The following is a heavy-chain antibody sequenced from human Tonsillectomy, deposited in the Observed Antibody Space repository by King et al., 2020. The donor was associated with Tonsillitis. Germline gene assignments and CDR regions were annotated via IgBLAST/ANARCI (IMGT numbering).Heavy chain of an antibody. CDR3: AGLYCGSSRCYAGDY. V-gene: IGHV3-21*01. D-gene: IGHD2-2*01. CDR2: ISSESRHI. J-gene: IGHJ4*02. CDR1: GFSFSDYN. Sequence: VQLVESGGGLVKPGGSLRLSCAASGFSFSDYNMNWVRQAPGKGLEWVSSISSESRHIFYADSVKGRFTISRDNAKNSLYLEMNSLRAEDTAVYYCAGLYCGSSRCYAGDYWGQGTRVTVSS.